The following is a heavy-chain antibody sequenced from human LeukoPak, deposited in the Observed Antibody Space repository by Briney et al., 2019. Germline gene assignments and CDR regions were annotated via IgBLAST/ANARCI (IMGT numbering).Heavy chain of an antibody. J-gene: IGHJ4*02. CDR3: CFGDYGDF. Sequence: GGSLRLSCAASGFSFSEKYMCWVRQAPGKRLEWIGRIKNKHEGGTTHYAPPVKGRFTISRDDSRNTLYLQMNNMNTEDTAVYYCCFGDYGDFWGQGTLVTVSS. D-gene: IGHD4-17*01. CDR2: IKNKHEGGTT. CDR1: GFSFSEKY. V-gene: IGHV3-15*05.